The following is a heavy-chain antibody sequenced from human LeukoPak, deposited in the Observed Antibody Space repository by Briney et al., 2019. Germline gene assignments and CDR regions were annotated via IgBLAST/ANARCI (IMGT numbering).Heavy chain of an antibody. D-gene: IGHD2-15*01. J-gene: IGHJ4*02. V-gene: IGHV3-7*01. CDR3: YCAVEDY. CDR2: IKQDGSEK. CDR1: GFKFRSYW. Sequence: PGGSLRLFCATSGFKFRSYWMSWVRQAPGKGLEWVANIKQDGSEKNYVDSVKGRFTISRDNAKNLLYLEMNSLRAEDTAVYYCYCAVEDYWGQGTLVTVSS.